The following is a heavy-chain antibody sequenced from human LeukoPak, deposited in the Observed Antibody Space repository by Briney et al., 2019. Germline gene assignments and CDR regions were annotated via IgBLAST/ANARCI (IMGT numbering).Heavy chain of an antibody. V-gene: IGHV3-21*01. J-gene: IGHJ4*02. D-gene: IGHD5-18*01. CDR1: GFTFSSYS. CDR2: ISSSSSYI. Sequence: GGSLRLSCAASGFTFSSYSMNWVRQAPGKWLEWVSSISSSSSYIYYADSVKGRFTISRDNAKNSLYLQMNSLRAEDTAVYYCAREIQLWSPYFDYWGQGTLVTVSS. CDR3: AREIQLWSPYFDY.